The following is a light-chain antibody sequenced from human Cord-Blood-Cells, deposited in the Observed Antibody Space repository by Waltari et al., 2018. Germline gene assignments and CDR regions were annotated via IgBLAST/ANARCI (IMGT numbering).Light chain of an antibody. J-gene: IGLJ1*01. Sequence: QSALTPPASVSGSSGPSIHISRTGTSSDVGGYNYVSWYQQHPGKAPKLLIYDVSNRPSGVSNRFSGAKSGNTASLTISGLQAEGEADYYCSSYTSSSSLVFGTETKVTVL. CDR2: DVS. V-gene: IGLV2-14*01. CDR1: SSDVGGYNY. CDR3: SSYTSSSSLV.